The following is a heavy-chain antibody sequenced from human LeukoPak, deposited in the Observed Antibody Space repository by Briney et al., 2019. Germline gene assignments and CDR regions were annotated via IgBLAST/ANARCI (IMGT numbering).Heavy chain of an antibody. CDR2: IYYSGSV. CDR3: ARGSSFDGYCSAGACDAGYYDS. Sequence: SETLSLTCTVSGGSLTSYYWSWIRQPPGKGLQWIGYIYYSGSVNYNPSLKTRVTLAVDTSKNQFSLRLTSVTAADTAVYFCARGSSFDGYCSAGACDAGYYDSWGQRTPVTVSS. D-gene: IGHD2-15*01. V-gene: IGHV4-59*12. J-gene: IGHJ4*02. CDR1: GGSLTSYY.